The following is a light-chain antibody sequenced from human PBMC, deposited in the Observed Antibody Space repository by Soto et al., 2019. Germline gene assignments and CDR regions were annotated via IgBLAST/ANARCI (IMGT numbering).Light chain of an antibody. V-gene: IGLV2-8*01. CDR3: SSYAGSNNLGV. CDR1: SSDVGGYNY. Sequence: ALTQPPSASGSPGQSVTISCTGTSSDVGGYNYVSWYQQHPGKAPKLMIYEVSKRPSGVPDRFSGSKSGNTASLTVSWLQAEDEAGYYCSSYAGSNNLGVFGTGTKVTVL. CDR2: EVS. J-gene: IGLJ1*01.